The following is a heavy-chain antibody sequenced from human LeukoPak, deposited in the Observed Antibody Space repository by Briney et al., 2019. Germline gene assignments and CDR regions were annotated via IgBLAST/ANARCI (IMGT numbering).Heavy chain of an antibody. V-gene: IGHV5-51*01. CDR2: IYPDDSDT. J-gene: IGHJ4*02. CDR1: GYSFTSYW. Sequence: GESLKISRKGSGYSFTSYWITWVRQMPGKGLEWMGLIYPDDSDTRYSPSFEGRVTISADKSINTAYLQWSSLKASYTAIYYCARRGEAMDPFDYWGQGTLVTVSS. D-gene: IGHD5-18*01. CDR3: ARRGEAMDPFDY.